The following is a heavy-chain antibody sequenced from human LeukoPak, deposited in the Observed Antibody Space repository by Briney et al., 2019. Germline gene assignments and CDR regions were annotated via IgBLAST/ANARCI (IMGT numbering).Heavy chain of an antibody. CDR2: IYPGDSDT. V-gene: IGHV5-51*01. J-gene: IGHJ4*02. CDR3: ARHYSSRGQLVRVFDY. CDR1: GYSFTSYW. Sequence: GESLKISCKGSGYSFTSYWIGWVRQMPGKGLERMGIIYPGDSDTRYSPSFQGQVTISADKSISTAYLQWSSLKASDTAMYYCARHYSSRGQLVRVFDYWGQGTLVTVSS. D-gene: IGHD6-13*01.